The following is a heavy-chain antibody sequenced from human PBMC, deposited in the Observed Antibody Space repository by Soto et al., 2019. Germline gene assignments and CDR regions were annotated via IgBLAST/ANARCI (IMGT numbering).Heavy chain of an antibody. D-gene: IGHD6-13*01. J-gene: IGHJ6*02. V-gene: IGHV3-30-3*01. CDR2: ISAHGNNI. CDR1: GFTFSSYY. Sequence: GGSLRLSCAASGFTFSSYYMHWVRQAPGKGLEWVAVISAHGNNIYYADSVRGRFTISRDNSNNTLFLRMNSLTPEDTAVYYCARDLGSNYYYYGLDVWGQGTTVTVSS. CDR3: ARDLGSNYYYYGLDV.